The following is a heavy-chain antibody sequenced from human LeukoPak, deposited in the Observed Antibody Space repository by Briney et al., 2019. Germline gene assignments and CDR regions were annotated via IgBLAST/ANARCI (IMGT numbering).Heavy chain of an antibody. CDR3: ARDRALYDRSGYYYTEDDY. Sequence: PGGSLRLSCAASGFTFSDYYMSWVRQAPGKGLEWVANIKQDGSEKYYVDSVKGRFTISRDNAKNSVYLQMISLRVEDTAVYYCARDRALYDRSGYYYTEDDYWGLGTLVTVSS. CDR1: GFTFSDYY. CDR2: IKQDGSEK. D-gene: IGHD3-22*01. J-gene: IGHJ4*02. V-gene: IGHV3-7*01.